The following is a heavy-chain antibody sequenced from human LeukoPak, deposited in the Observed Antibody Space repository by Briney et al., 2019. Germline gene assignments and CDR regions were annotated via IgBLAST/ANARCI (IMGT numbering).Heavy chain of an antibody. CDR2: ICGSGGST. CDR1: GFSFSSYA. D-gene: IGHD4-11*01. J-gene: IGHJ6*02. Sequence: GGSLRLSCAASGFSFSSYAMCWVRQAPGTGLEWVSAICGSGGSTYYADSAKGRFTISRDNSKNTLYLQISSLRAEDTAVYYCAKDPTVTMGYYYYGMDVWGQGTPVTVSS. CDR3: AKDPTVTMGYYYYGMDV. V-gene: IGHV3-23*01.